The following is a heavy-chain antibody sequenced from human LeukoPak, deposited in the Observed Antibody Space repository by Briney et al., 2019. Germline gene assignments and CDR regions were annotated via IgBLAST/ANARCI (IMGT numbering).Heavy chain of an antibody. CDR2: IWYDGSNK. CDR3: ARDAGPFWSGYGDSYGAPRNAFDI. J-gene: IGHJ3*02. V-gene: IGHV3-33*01. CDR1: GFTFSSYG. Sequence: GGSLRLSCAASGFTFSSYGMHWVRQAPGKGLEWVAVIWYDGSNKYYADSVKGRFTISRDNSKNTLYLQMNSLRAEDTAVYYCARDAGPFWSGYGDSYGAPRNAFDIWGQGTMVTVSS. D-gene: IGHD3-3*01.